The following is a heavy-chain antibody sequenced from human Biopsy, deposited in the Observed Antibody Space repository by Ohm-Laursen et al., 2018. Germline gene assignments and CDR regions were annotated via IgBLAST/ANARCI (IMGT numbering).Heavy chain of an antibody. CDR1: GYTLTELS. J-gene: IGHJ4*02. CDR3: AADINVWNVNY. V-gene: IGHV1-24*01. Sequence: GPSVTVSCNVSGYTLTELSMHWVRQAPGKGLEWMGGFAPENGKTVYAQNFQARVSMTEDTSTDTAYMELRSLRSEDTAVYYCAADINVWNVNYWGQGTQVTVSS. D-gene: IGHD1-1*01. CDR2: FAPENGKT.